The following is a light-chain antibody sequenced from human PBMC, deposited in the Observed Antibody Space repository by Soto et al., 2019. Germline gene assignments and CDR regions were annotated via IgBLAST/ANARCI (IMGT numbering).Light chain of an antibody. CDR1: QSVSTY. V-gene: IGKV3-11*01. Sequence: EIVLTQSPVTLSLSPGEGATLSCRASQSVSTYLAWYQQKPGQAPRLLIYVPSKRATAVPARFSGSGSGTDFTLTIRSLEAEDFAVYYCQQRYNWPPLTFGGGTKVEI. CDR2: VPS. J-gene: IGKJ4*01. CDR3: QQRYNWPPLT.